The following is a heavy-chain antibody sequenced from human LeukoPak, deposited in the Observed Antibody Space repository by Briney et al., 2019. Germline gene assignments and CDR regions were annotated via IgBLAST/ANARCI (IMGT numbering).Heavy chain of an antibody. Sequence: GGSLRLSCTASGFTFSTYEMYWVRQPPGKGLEWVAAISNDGNNKYYADSVRGRFTVTRDNSKNTLYLQMDSLRAEDTAVYYCTRNHNGLAYWSQGTLVTVSS. CDR2: ISNDGNNK. J-gene: IGHJ4*02. CDR1: GFTFSTYE. D-gene: IGHD3-3*02. V-gene: IGHV3-30*04. CDR3: TRNHNGLAY.